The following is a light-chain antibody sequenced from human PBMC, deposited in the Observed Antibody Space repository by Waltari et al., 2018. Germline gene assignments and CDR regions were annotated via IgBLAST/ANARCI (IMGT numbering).Light chain of an antibody. J-gene: IGLJ1*01. Sequence: SALTQPPSASGSPGQSVPLSCTGTSGAIGGYNFVPWYQQHPGKAPKLMIYEVTKRPSGVPDRFSGSKSGNTASLTVSGLQAEDEADYYCSSFAGNNNPYVFGTGTKVSVL. CDR3: SSFAGNNNPYV. V-gene: IGLV2-8*01. CDR1: SGAIGGYNF. CDR2: EVT.